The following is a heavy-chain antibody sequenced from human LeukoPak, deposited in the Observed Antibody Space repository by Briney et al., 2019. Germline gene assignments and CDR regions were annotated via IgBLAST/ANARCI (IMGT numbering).Heavy chain of an antibody. CDR2: IYYSGST. CDR1: GGSISSSRYY. J-gene: IGHJ4*02. Sequence: SETLSLTCTVSGGSISSSRYYWGWIRQPPGKGLEWIGSIYYSGSTYYNPSLKSRVTISVDTSKNQFSLKLSSLTAADTAVYYCASSARAAASGRDHWGQGTLVTVSS. D-gene: IGHD6-13*01. V-gene: IGHV4-39*01. CDR3: ASSARAAASGRDH.